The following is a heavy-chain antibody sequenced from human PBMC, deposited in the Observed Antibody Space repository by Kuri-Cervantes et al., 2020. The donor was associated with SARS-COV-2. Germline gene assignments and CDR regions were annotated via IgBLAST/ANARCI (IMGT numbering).Heavy chain of an antibody. CDR3: ARDQNLRDTAMFHDAFDI. D-gene: IGHD5-18*01. V-gene: IGHV4-34*01. Sequence: SVPLSLTCAVYGGSFSGYYWSWIRQPPGKGLEWIGEINHSGSTNYNPSLKSRVTISVDTSKNQFSLKLSSVTAADTAVYYCARDQNLRDTAMFHDAFDIWGQGTMVTVSS. J-gene: IGHJ3*02. CDR2: INHSGST. CDR1: GGSFSGYY.